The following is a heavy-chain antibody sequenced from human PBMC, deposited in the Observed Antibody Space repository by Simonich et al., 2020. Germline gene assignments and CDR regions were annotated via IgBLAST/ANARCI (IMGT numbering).Heavy chain of an antibody. Sequence: QVQLVQSGAEVKKPGASVKVSCKASGYTFTGYYLHWVRQAPGQGLEGMRWINPNSGGTNYAPNFQGRVTMTRDTSISTAYMELSRLRSDDTAVYYCARGALTGDYYYMDVWGKGTTVTVSS. CDR2: INPNSGGT. V-gene: IGHV1-2*02. J-gene: IGHJ6*03. CDR3: ARGALTGDYYYMDV. CDR1: GYTFTGYY. D-gene: IGHD7-27*01.